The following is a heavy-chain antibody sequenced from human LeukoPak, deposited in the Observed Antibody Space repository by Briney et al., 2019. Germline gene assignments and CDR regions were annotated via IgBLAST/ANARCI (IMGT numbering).Heavy chain of an antibody. CDR1: DFAFTSSG. D-gene: IGHD3-3*01. CDR3: AIRNY. V-gene: IGHV3-23*01. J-gene: IGHJ4*02. Sequence: GGSLTLSCTASDFAFTSSGMSWVRQVPGTGLEWVSFISATGLSTYYADSVKGRFTVSRDNSKNTLYLQMNSLRAEDTAVYYCAIRNYWGQGTLVTVSS. CDR2: ISATGLST.